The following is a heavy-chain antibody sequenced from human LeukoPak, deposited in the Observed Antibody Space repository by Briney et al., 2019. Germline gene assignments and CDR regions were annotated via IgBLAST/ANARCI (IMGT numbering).Heavy chain of an antibody. J-gene: IGHJ4*02. Sequence: PGGTLRLSCAASGFTFSSYAMSWVRQAPGKGLEWVSAISGSGGSTYYADSVKGRFTISRDNSKNTLYLQMNSLRAEDTAVYYCAKAARKGNTAMANDYWGQGTLVTVSS. CDR1: GFTFSSYA. V-gene: IGHV3-23*01. CDR3: AKAARKGNTAMANDY. D-gene: IGHD5-18*01. CDR2: ISGSGGST.